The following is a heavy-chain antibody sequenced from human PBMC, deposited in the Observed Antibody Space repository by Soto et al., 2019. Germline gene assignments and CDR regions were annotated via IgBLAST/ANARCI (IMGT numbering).Heavy chain of an antibody. J-gene: IGHJ6*02. CDR3: AKGRAQVVPAAMLLKSYYYGMDV. CDR2: ISGSGGST. D-gene: IGHD2-2*01. CDR1: GFTFSSYA. V-gene: IGHV3-23*01. Sequence: PGGSLRLSCAASGFTFSSYAMSWVRQAPGKGLEWVSAISGSGGSTYYADSVKGRFAISRDNSKNTLYLQMNSLRAEDTAVYYCAKGRAQVVPAAMLLKSYYYGMDVWGQGTTVTVSS.